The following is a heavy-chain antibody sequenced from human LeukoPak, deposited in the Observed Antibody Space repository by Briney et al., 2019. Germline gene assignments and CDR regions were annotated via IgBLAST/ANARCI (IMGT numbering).Heavy chain of an antibody. Sequence: SETLSLTCTVSGDSISNGGYYWGWIRQPPGKGLEWIGSIYYSGSTYYNPSLKSRVTISVDTSKNQFSLKLSSVTAADTAVYYCARDLDYYDSTWFDPWGQGTLVTVSS. J-gene: IGHJ5*02. V-gene: IGHV4-39*07. CDR2: IYYSGST. CDR1: GDSISNGGYY. D-gene: IGHD3-22*01. CDR3: ARDLDYYDSTWFDP.